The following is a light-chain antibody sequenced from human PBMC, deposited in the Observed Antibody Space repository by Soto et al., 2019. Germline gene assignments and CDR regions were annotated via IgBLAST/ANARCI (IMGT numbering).Light chain of an antibody. CDR1: QNIRSW. V-gene: IGKV1-5*03. CDR3: QQYDSYSIT. J-gene: IGKJ5*01. CDR2: KAS. Sequence: EIQITQSASTLSASVGDRVTITCRASQNIRSWLAWYQQKPGKAPRLLIYKASSLQSGVPSRFSGSGSGTDFTLTISSLQPDDFATYYCQQYDSYSITFGQGTRLEIK.